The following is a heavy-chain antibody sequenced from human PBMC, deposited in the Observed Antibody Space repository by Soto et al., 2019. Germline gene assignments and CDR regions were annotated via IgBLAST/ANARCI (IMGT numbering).Heavy chain of an antibody. CDR2: IYYSGST. V-gene: IGHV4-59*01. D-gene: IGHD6-19*01. CDR3: AKERGDSSGWVQGDAFDI. Sequence: PSETLSLTCTVSGGSISSYYWSWIRQPPGKGLEWIGYIYYSGSTNYNPSLKSRVTISVDTSKNQFSLKLSSVTAADTAVYYCAKERGDSSGWVQGDAFDIWGQGTMVTVSS. CDR1: GGSISSYY. J-gene: IGHJ3*02.